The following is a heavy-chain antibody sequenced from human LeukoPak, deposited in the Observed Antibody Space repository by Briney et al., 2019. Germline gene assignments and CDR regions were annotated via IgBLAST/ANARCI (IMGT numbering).Heavy chain of an antibody. Sequence: SETLSLTCTVSGGSISSDNSYWGWIRQPPGKGLEWIGTIYYSGITYYNPSLKSRVTIPVDTSKNQFSLKLSSVTAADTAVYYCARRLVRGVIIIEFDCWGQGTLVTVSS. CDR1: GGSISSDNSY. J-gene: IGHJ4*02. V-gene: IGHV4-39*01. CDR3: ARRLVRGVIIIEFDC. CDR2: IYYSGIT. D-gene: IGHD3-10*01.